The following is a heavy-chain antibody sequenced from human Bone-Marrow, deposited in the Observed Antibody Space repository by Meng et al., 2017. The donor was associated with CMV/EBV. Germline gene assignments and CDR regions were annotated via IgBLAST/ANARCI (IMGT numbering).Heavy chain of an antibody. Sequence: GGSLRLSCAASGFTFDDYGMSWVRQAPGKGLEWVSGINWNGGSTGYADSVKGRFTISRDNAKNSLYLQMNSLRAEDTAVYYCARRPNIVGAKNFDLWGRGTLVTVSS. CDR1: GFTFDDYG. J-gene: IGHJ2*01. D-gene: IGHD1-26*01. CDR2: INWNGGST. CDR3: ARRPNIVGAKNFDL. V-gene: IGHV3-20*04.